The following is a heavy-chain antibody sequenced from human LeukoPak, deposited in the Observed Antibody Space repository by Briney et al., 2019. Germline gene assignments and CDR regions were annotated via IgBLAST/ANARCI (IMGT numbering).Heavy chain of an antibody. CDR2: INHSGST. CDR1: GGSFSGYY. J-gene: IGHJ4*02. CDR3: AREEGIFYGDYVPYYFDY. V-gene: IGHV4-34*01. D-gene: IGHD4-17*01. Sequence: SETLSLTCAVYGGSFSGYYWSWIRQPPGKGLEWIGEINHSGSTNYNPSLKGRVTISVDTSKNQFSLKLSSVTAADTAVYYCAREEGIFYGDYVPYYFDYWGQGTLVTVSS.